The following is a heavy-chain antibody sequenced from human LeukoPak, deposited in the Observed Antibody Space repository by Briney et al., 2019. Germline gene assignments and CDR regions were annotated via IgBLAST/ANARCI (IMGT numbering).Heavy chain of an antibody. J-gene: IGHJ4*02. D-gene: IGHD2-15*01. V-gene: IGHV4-39*01. Sequence: PSETLSLTCTVSGGSISSSSYYWGWIRQPPGKGLEWIGSIYYSGSTYYNPSLKSRVTISVDTSKNQFSLKLSSVTAADTAVYYCARVMVVVAPSFDYWGQGTLVTVSS. CDR2: IYYSGST. CDR1: GGSISSSSYY. CDR3: ARVMVVVAPSFDY.